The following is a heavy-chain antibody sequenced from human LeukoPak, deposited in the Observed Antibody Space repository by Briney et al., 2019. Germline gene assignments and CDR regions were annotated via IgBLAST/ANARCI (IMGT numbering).Heavy chain of an antibody. D-gene: IGHD3-22*01. V-gene: IGHV3-74*01. J-gene: IGHJ4*02. CDR1: GFTFSGYW. CDR3: ARTPDLGYYDSSGYYFGY. CDR2: INSGGSST. Sequence: PGGSLRLSCAASGFTFSGYWMHWVRQTPGKGLVWVSRINSGGSSTNYADSVKGRFTISRDNAKNTLYLQMNSLRAEDTAVYYCARTPDLGYYDSSGYYFGYWGQGTLVTVSS.